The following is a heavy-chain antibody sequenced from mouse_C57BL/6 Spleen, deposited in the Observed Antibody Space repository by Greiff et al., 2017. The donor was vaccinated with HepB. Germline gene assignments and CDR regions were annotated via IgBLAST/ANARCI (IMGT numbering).Heavy chain of an antibody. J-gene: IGHJ2*01. Sequence: VXLQQSGAELVKAGASVKMSCKASGYTFTSYWMHWVKQRLGQGLEWFAETNPTNGRTYYNEKFKSKATLTVDKSSSTAYMLLSGPTFEDSAVYYCARIKKIVATYFGYWGQGTTLTVSS. D-gene: IGHD1-1*01. V-gene: IGHV1S81*02. CDR2: TNPTNGRT. CDR1: GYTFTSYW. CDR3: ARIKKIVATYFGY.